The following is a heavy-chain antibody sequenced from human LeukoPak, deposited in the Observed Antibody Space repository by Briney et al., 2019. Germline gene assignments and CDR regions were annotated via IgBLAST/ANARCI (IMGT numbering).Heavy chain of an antibody. CDR3: AKENPVGGTNYFDY. V-gene: IGHV3-23*01. CDR1: GFTFSNYA. CDR2: VSGSGGAT. D-gene: IGHD1-26*01. Sequence: GGSLRLSCAASGFTFSNYAMSWVRQAPGKGLEWVSGVSGSGGATYYADSVKGRFTISRDNSKNTLYLQMNTLRAEDRAVYYCAKENPVGGTNYFDYWGQGTLVTVAS. J-gene: IGHJ4*02.